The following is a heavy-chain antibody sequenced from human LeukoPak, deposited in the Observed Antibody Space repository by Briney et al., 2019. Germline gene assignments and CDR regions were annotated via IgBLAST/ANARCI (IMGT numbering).Heavy chain of an antibody. CDR2: ISWNSDNT. CDR3: ASDPRYCSSTSCYGNYFDY. CDR1: GSTFDDYA. J-gene: IGHJ4*02. V-gene: IGHV3-9*01. D-gene: IGHD2-2*01. Sequence: GGSLRLSCAASGSTFDDYAMHWVRQGPGKGLEWVSGISWNSDNTDYADSVKGRFTISRDNSKNTLYLQMNSLRAEDTAVYYCASDPRYCSSTSCYGNYFDYWGQGTLVTVSS.